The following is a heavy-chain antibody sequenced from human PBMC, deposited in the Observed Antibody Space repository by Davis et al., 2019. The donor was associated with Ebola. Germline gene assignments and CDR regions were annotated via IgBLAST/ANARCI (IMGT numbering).Heavy chain of an antibody. D-gene: IGHD4-17*01. V-gene: IGHV3-9*01. Sequence: PGGSLRLSCAASGFTFDDHGMHWVRQAPGKGLKWVSSISWNSGSIGYADSVKGRFTISRDNAKNSLYLQMNSLRVEDTAFYYCAKAKGASSVTSFDYWGQGTLVTVSS. CDR3: AKAKGASSVTSFDY. CDR2: ISWNSGSI. CDR1: GFTFDDHG. J-gene: IGHJ4*02.